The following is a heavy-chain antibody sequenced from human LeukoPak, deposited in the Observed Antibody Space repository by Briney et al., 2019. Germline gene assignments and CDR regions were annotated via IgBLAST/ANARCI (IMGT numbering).Heavy chain of an antibody. J-gene: IGHJ4*02. D-gene: IGHD1-14*01. CDR1: GLTFKNYW. CDR3: ARDPWGTGGFDY. CDR2: IKKDGSQK. V-gene: IGHV3-7*01. Sequence: GGSLRLSCAASGLTFKNYWMSWVRQAPGKGLEWVATIKKDGSQKDYVDSVKGRFTISRDNAKNSLYLQMNSLRAEDTAVYYCARDPWGTGGFDYWGQGTLVTVSS.